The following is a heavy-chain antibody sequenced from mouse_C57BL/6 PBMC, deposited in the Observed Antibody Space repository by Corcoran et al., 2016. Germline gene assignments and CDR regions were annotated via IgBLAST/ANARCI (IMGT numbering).Heavy chain of an antibody. V-gene: IGHV1-26*01. D-gene: IGHD2-1*01. CDR1: GYTLTDYY. CDR3: ARLSYGNYCYVDV. CDR2: INPNNGGT. J-gene: IGHJ1*03. Sequence: EVQLQQSGPELVKPGASVKISCKASGYTLTDYYMNWVKQSHGKSLEWIGDINPNNGGTSYNQKFKGKATLTVDKSSSTAYMELRSLTSEDSAVYYCARLSYGNYCYVDVWGTGTTVTVSS.